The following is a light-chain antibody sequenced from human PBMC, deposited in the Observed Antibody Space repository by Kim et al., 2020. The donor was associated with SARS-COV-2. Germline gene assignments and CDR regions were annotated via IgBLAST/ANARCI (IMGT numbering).Light chain of an antibody. J-gene: IGLJ2*01. CDR2: TNT. V-gene: IGLV1-47*02. Sequence: GQGVTISCSGRSSNIGSNYVYWYQQLPGTAPKLLIYTNTQRPSGVPDRISGSKSGTSASLAISGLRSEDEADYYCAAWDDSLRGVVFGGGTKVTVL. CDR3: AAWDDSLRGVV. CDR1: SSNIGSNY.